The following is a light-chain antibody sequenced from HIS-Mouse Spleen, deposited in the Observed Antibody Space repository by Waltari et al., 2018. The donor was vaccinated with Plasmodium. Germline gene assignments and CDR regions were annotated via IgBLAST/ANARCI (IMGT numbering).Light chain of an antibody. Sequence: ELVLTQSPGPLSLSPGERATPSCRASQSVSSSYLAWYQQKPGQAPRLLIYGASSRATGIPDRFSGSGSGTDFTLTISRLEPEDFAVYYCQQYGSSPYTFGQGTKLEIK. V-gene: IGKV3-20*01. CDR1: QSVSSSY. J-gene: IGKJ2*01. CDR2: GAS. CDR3: QQYGSSPYT.